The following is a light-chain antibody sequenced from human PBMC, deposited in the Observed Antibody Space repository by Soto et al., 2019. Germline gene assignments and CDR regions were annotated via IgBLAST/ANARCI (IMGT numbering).Light chain of an antibody. J-gene: IGLJ2*01. Sequence: QSALTQPASVSASPGQSVTISCTGTSSDIGAYNSVSWYQQLPGKAPQLMIYDVSFRRSGISSRFSGSKSGNTASLTISGLRPDDDADYYCASYTPARLRVFGGGTKLTVL. CDR3: ASYTPARLRV. CDR2: DVS. CDR1: SSDIGAYNS. V-gene: IGLV2-14*03.